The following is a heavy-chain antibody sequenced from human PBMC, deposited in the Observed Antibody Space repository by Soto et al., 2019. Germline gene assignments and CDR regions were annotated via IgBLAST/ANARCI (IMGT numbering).Heavy chain of an antibody. CDR1: GGSFSGYY. V-gene: IGHV4-34*01. J-gene: IGHJ4*02. CDR3: ARARTTLLDY. CDR2: INHSGST. Sequence: QVQLQQWGAGLLKPSETLSLTGAVYGGSFSGYYWSWIRQPPGKGLEWIGEINHSGSTNYNPSLKSRVTISVDTSKNQFSLKLSSVTAADTAVYYCARARTTLLDYWGQGTLVTVSS.